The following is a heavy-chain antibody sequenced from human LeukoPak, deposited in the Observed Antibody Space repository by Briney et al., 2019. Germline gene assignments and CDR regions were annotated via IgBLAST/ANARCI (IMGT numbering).Heavy chain of an antibody. V-gene: IGHV1-69*04. CDR2: IIPIFGIA. J-gene: IGHJ4*02. D-gene: IGHD6-13*01. CDR1: GGTFSSYA. Sequence: ASVKVSCKASGGTFSSYAISWVRQAPGQGLEWVGRIIPIFGIANYARKFQGRVTITADKSTSTAYMELSSLRSEDAAVYYCARDRIKGEQQLVQDYWGQGTLVTVSS. CDR3: ARDRIKGEQQLVQDY.